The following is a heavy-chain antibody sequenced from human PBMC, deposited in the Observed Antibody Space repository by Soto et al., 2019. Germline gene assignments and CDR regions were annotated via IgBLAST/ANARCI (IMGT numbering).Heavy chain of an antibody. CDR2: IYYSGST. J-gene: IGHJ4*02. CDR1: GGSISSYY. V-gene: IGHV4-59*01. Sequence: SETLSLTCTVSGGSISSYYWSWIRQPPGKGLEWIEYIYYSGSTNYNPSLKSRVTISVDTSKNQFSLKLGSVTAADTAVYYCARLESGSLPAWGQGTLVTVSS. CDR3: ARLESGSLPA. D-gene: IGHD3-3*01.